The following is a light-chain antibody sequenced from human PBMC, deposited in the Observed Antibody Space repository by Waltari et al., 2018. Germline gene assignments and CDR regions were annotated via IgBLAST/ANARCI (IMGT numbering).Light chain of an antibody. CDR2: GNT. CDR3: QSYDSSLSGWV. V-gene: IGLV1-40*01. Sequence: QSVLTQSPSVSGAPGQGVTTSCPGSSPNVGAGSDVQWYQQLPGTAPKLLIYGNTNRPSGVPDRFSASKSGTSASLAITGLQAEDEADYYCQSYDSSLSGWVFGGGTKLTVL. CDR1: SPNVGAGSD. J-gene: IGLJ3*02.